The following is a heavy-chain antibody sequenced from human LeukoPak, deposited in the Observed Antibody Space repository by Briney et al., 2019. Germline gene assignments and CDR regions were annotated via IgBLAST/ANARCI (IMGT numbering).Heavy chain of an antibody. CDR2: IYFTGGT. D-gene: IGHD3-10*01. V-gene: IGHV4-59*01. CDR1: GCSINNYY. J-gene: IGHJ4*02. Sequence: SETLSLTCNVSGCSINNYYWSWLRQPPGKGLEWIGYIYFTGGTNYNPSLKSRVTMSIDTSKNKFSLKLNPVTAADTVFYYCARGGGLFDYWGQGSLVTVSS. CDR3: ARGGGLFDY.